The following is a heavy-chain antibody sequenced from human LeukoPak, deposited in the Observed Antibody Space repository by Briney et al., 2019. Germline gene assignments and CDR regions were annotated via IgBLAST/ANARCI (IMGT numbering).Heavy chain of an antibody. V-gene: IGHV3-15*01. D-gene: IGHD1-1*01. CDR1: GFAFSSYE. Sequence: RPGGSLRLSCAASGFAFSSYEMNWVRQAPGKGLEWVGRIKSKSDGGTTDYAAPVKGRFTISRDDSKNTLYLQMNSLKTEDTAVYYCTTGGADTGRFDIWGQGTMVTVSS. CDR2: IKSKSDGGTT. J-gene: IGHJ3*02. CDR3: TTGGADTGRFDI.